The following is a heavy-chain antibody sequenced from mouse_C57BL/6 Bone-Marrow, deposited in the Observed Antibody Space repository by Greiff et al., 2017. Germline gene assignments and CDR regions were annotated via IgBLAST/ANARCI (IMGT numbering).Heavy chain of an antibody. Sequence: EVQRVESGGGLVQPKGSLKLSCAASGFTFNTYAMHWVRQAPGKGLEWVARIRSKSSNYATYYADSVKDRFTISRDDSQSMLYLQMNNLKTEDTAMYYCVRGWSTTVVNAMDYWGQGTSVTVSS. J-gene: IGHJ4*01. CDR3: VRGWSTTVVNAMDY. CDR1: GFTFNTYA. V-gene: IGHV10-3*01. D-gene: IGHD1-1*01. CDR2: IRSKSSNYAT.